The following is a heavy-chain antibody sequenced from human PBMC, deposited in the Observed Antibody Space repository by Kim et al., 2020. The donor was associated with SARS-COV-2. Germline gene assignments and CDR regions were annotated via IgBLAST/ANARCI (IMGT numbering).Heavy chain of an antibody. CDR2: ISSSSSSYI. CDR3: ARDRQCELHGLIFEVEGAFDI. CDR1: GFTFSSYS. Sequence: GGSLRLSCAASGFTFSSYSMNWVRQAPGKGLEWVSSISSSSSSYIYYAYSVKGRFTISRDNAKNSQYLQMNSLRAEDTAVYYCARDRQCELHGLIFEVEGAFDIWGQGTMVTVSS. D-gene: IGHD1-26*01. V-gene: IGHV3-21*01. J-gene: IGHJ3*02.